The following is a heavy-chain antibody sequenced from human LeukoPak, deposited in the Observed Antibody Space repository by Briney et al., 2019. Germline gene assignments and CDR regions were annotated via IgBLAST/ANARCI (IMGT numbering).Heavy chain of an antibody. J-gene: IGHJ6*02. V-gene: IGHV3-23*01. CDR1: GFTFSSYA. CDR3: AKTFDKANKKGDTAMVLYGMDV. Sequence: GGSLRLSCAASGFTFSSYAMSWVRQAPGKGLEWVSAISGSGGSTYYADSVKGRFTISRDNSKNTLYLQMNSLRAEDTAVYYCAKTFDKANKKGDTAMVLYGMDVWGQGTTVTVSS. CDR2: ISGSGGST. D-gene: IGHD5-18*01.